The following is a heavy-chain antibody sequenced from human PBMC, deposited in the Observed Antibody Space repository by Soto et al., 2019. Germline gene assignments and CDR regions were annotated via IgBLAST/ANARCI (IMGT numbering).Heavy chain of an antibody. Sequence: EVQLLESGGGLVQPGGSLRLSCAASGFTFSSYAMSWVRQAPGKGLEWVSAISGSGGSTYYADSVKGRFTISRDNSKKTLYLQMNSLRAEDTAVYYCAKDSMSSWRNGWFDPWGQGTLVTVSS. V-gene: IGHV3-23*01. CDR2: ISGSGGST. CDR3: AKDSMSSWRNGWFDP. CDR1: GFTFSSYA. J-gene: IGHJ5*02. D-gene: IGHD6-13*01.